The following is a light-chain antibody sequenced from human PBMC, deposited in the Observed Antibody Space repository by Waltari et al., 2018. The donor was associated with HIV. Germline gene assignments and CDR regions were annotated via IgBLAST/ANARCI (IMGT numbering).Light chain of an antibody. CDR2: DVS. Sequence: QSALTQPRSVSGSPGQSVTISCTGTSSDVGGYNYCSQYQQHPGNAPKLMIYDVSKLPSGVPDRFSGSKSGNTASLTISGLQAEDEADYYCYSYAGSYTVYVFGTGTKVTVL. V-gene: IGLV2-11*02. J-gene: IGLJ1*01. CDR3: YSYAGSYTVYV. CDR1: SSDVGGYNY.